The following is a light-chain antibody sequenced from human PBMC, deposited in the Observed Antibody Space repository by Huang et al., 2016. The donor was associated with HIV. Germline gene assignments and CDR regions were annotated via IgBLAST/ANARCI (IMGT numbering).Light chain of an antibody. J-gene: IGKJ4*01. Sequence: EIVMTQSPATLSVSPGERATLSCRASQSVSSNLAWYQQKPGQAPRLLIYGASTSATGIPAMFSGSGSGTEFTLTISSLQSEDFAVYYCQQYNNWPPLTFGGGTKVEIK. CDR2: GAS. CDR1: QSVSSN. CDR3: QQYNNWPPLT. V-gene: IGKV3-15*01.